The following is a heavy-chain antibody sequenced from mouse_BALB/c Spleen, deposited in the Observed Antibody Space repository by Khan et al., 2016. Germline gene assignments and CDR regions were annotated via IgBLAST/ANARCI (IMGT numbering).Heavy chain of an antibody. Sequence: QVQLKQSGPGLVAPSQSLSITCPVSGFSLTNSGLHWVRQPPRKGLDWLGVIWAGGRTDYNSALMSRLSITRDTPQNQVFLKMNSLQTDDTAMYYCARDDQDFDAWFASWGQGTLVTVSA. V-gene: IGHV2-9*02. J-gene: IGHJ3*01. CDR3: ARDDQDFDAWFAS. CDR1: GFSLTNSG. CDR2: IWAGGRT.